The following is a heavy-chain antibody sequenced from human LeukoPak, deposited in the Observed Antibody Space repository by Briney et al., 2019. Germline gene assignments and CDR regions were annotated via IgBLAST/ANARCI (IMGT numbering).Heavy chain of an antibody. V-gene: IGHV4-39*07. J-gene: IGHJ3*02. CDR2: IYYSGST. CDR1: GGSISSSSYY. CDR3: ARVPLTRIAAAHAFDI. D-gene: IGHD6-13*01. Sequence: SETLSLTCTVSGGSISSSSYYWGWIRQPPGKGLEWIGSIYYSGSTYYNPSLKSRVTISVDTSKNQFSLKLSSVTAADTAVYYCARVPLTRIAAAHAFDIWGQGTMVTVSS.